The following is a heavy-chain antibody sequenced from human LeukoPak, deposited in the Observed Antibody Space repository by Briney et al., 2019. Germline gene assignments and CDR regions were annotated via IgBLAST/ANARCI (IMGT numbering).Heavy chain of an antibody. V-gene: IGHV3-33*06. CDR1: GFTFSSYG. CDR2: IWYDGSNK. Sequence: PGRSLRLSCAASGFTFSSYGIHWVRQAPGKGLEWVAVIWYDGSNKYYTASVKGRFTISRDNSKNTLYLQMNSLRAEDTAVYYCAKDVAANWKEGLDYWGQGTLVTVSS. CDR3: AKDVAANWKEGLDY. D-gene: IGHD1-1*01. J-gene: IGHJ4*02.